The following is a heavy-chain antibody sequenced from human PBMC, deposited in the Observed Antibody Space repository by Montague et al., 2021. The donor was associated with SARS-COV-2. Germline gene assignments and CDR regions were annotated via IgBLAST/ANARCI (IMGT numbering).Heavy chain of an antibody. J-gene: IGHJ4*02. Sequence: SETLSLTCAVSGDSIMTTNWWSWVRQPPGKGLEWIGEIYQSGSTNYNPSLKSRVTMSIDTSKNQFSLELNSVTAADTALYYCVRAGGLDNRPPVWGQGALVIVSS. D-gene: IGHD3/OR15-3a*01. CDR3: VRAGGLDNRPPV. CDR2: IYQSGST. CDR1: GDSIMTTNW. V-gene: IGHV4-4*02.